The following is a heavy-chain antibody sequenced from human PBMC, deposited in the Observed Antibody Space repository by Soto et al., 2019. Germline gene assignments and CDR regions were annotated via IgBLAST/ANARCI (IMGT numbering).Heavy chain of an antibody. V-gene: IGHV4-39*01. D-gene: IGHD3-22*01. CDR1: GGSISSSSFY. Sequence: SETLPLTCAVSGGSISSSSFYWSWIRQPPGKGLEWIGSFYYSESTYYNPSLKSRVIISVDTSKNQFSLKLSSVTAADTAVYYCMLGSGWKDFDYWGQGTLVTVSS. CDR3: MLGSGWKDFDY. J-gene: IGHJ4*02. CDR2: FYYSEST.